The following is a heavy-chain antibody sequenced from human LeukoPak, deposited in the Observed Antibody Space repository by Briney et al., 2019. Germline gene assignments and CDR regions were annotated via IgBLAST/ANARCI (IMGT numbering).Heavy chain of an antibody. V-gene: IGHV3-23*01. CDR1: GFTFSSYA. Sequence: GGSLRLSCAASGFTFSSYAMSWVRQAPGKGLEWVSTICGGGASTYYADSVKGRFTISRDNSKNTLSLQMNSLRAEETAIYYCAKQIVGSTHDYWGQGTLVTVSS. CDR2: ICGGGAST. CDR3: AKQIVGSTHDY. J-gene: IGHJ4*02. D-gene: IGHD1-26*01.